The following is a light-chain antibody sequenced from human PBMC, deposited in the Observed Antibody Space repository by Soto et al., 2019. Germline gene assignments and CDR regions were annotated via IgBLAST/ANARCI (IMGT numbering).Light chain of an antibody. V-gene: IGKV3-11*01. CDR3: QQRRNWPGA. Sequence: EIVLTQSPATLSLSPGERATLSCRASQSVSTYLAWYQQKPGQAPRLLIYDASNRATGIPAGFSGSGSGTDFTLTINSLAPEDFAVYYCQQRRNWPGAFGPGTKLDIK. J-gene: IGKJ3*01. CDR1: QSVSTY. CDR2: DAS.